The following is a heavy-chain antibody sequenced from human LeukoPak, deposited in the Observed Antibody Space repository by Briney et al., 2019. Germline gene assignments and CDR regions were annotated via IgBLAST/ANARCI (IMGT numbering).Heavy chain of an antibody. J-gene: IGHJ4*02. CDR1: GFTFSSYS. D-gene: IGHD2-21*01. V-gene: IGHV3-48*01. Sequence: GGSLRLSCAASGFTFSSYSMNWVRQAPGKGLEWVSYIYDSGSVIWYADSVKGRFTVSRDNAKNSLHLQMSNLRAEDTAVYHCARDSSYSFDYWGQGALVTVSS. CDR2: IYDSGSVI. CDR3: ARDSSYSFDY.